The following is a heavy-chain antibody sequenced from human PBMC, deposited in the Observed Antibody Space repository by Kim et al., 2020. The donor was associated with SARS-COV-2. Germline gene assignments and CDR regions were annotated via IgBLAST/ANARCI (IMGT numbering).Heavy chain of an antibody. CDR3: ARRAGSSWSLTDSHYWYFDL. CDR2: IYPGDSDT. Sequence: GESLKISCKGSGYSFTSYWIGWVRQMPGKGLEWMGIIYPGDSDTRYSPSFQGQVTISADKSISTAYLQWSSLKASDTAMYYCARRAGSSWSLTDSHYWYFDLWGRGTLVTVSS. CDR1: GYSFTSYW. D-gene: IGHD6-13*01. J-gene: IGHJ2*01. V-gene: IGHV5-51*01.